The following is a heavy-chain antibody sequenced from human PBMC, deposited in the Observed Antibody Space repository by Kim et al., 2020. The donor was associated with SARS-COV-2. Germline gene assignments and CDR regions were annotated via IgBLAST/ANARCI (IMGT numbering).Heavy chain of an antibody. V-gene: IGHV3-23*01. CDR3: AKAAHFTLNWFDS. J-gene: IGHJ5*01. D-gene: IGHD3-16*01. Sequence: YADSVKGRFTISRDNSKNTLYLQMSSLRAEDTAVYYCAKAAHFTLNWFDSWGQGTLVTVSP.